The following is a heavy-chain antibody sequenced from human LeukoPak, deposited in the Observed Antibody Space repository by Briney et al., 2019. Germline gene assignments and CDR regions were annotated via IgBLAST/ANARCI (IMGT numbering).Heavy chain of an antibody. J-gene: IGHJ4*02. Sequence: SETLSLTCTVSGGSISSGGYYWSWIRQHPGKGLEWIGYIYYSGSTYYNPSLKSRVIISVDKSKNQFSLKLSSVTAADTAVYYCARVGAGFRVASFDYWGQGTLVTVSS. V-gene: IGHV4-30-4*08. CDR1: GGSISSGGYY. D-gene: IGHD5-12*01. CDR3: ARVGAGFRVASFDY. CDR2: IYYSGST.